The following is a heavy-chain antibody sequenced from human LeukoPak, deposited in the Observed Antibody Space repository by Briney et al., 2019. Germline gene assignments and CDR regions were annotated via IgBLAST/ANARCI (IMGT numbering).Heavy chain of an antibody. CDR3: AREWQGGIAAAGTRIEGDY. J-gene: IGHJ4*02. Sequence: GGSLRLSCAVSGFSVSGYWMTWVRQAPGKGLEWVANIKQDGSEKNYVDSVKGRFTISRDNAENSLFLKMNSLRVEDTAVYYCAREWQGGIAAAGTRIEGDYWGRGTLVAVSS. D-gene: IGHD6-13*01. CDR1: GFSVSGYW. CDR2: IKQDGSEK. V-gene: IGHV3-7*01.